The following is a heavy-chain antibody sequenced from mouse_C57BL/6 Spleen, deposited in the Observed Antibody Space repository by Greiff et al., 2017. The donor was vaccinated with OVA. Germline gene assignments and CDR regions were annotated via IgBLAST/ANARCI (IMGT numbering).Heavy chain of an antibody. J-gene: IGHJ3*01. Sequence: QVQLQQSGAELVRPGASVTLSCKASGYTFTDYEMHWVKQTPVHGLEWIGAIDPETGGTAYNQKFKGKAILTADKSSSTAYMELRSLISEDSAVYYCTNLLLRRAWFAYWGQGTLVTVSA. CDR2: IDPETGGT. D-gene: IGHD1-1*01. CDR3: TNLLLRRAWFAY. CDR1: GYTFTDYE. V-gene: IGHV1-15*01.